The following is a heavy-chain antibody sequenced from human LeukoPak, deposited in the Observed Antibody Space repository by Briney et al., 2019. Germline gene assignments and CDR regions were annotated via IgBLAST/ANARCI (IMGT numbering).Heavy chain of an antibody. Sequence: SSETLSLTCAVYGGSFSGYYWSWIRQPPGKGLEWIGEINHSGSINYNPSLKSRVTISVDTSKNQFSLKLSSVTAADTAVYYCARSQDYCGGDCRGLDPWGQGTLVTVSS. CDR1: GGSFSGYY. CDR3: ARSQDYCGGDCRGLDP. CDR2: INHSGSI. D-gene: IGHD2-21*02. J-gene: IGHJ5*02. V-gene: IGHV4-34*01.